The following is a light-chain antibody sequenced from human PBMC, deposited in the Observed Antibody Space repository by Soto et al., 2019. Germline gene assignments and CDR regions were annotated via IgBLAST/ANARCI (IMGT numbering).Light chain of an antibody. V-gene: IGLV2-14*01. J-gene: IGLJ2*01. CDR1: SSDVGGYNY. Sequence: QSVLTQPASVSGSPGQSITISCTGTSSDVGGYNYVSWYQQHPGKAPKLMIYEVTDRPSGVSNRFSGSKSVNTASLTISGLQAEDEADYYCSSYTSSSTLILFGAGTKLTVL. CDR3: SSYTSSSTLIL. CDR2: EVT.